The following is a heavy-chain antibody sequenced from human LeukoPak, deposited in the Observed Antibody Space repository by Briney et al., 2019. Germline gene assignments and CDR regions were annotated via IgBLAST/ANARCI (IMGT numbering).Heavy chain of an antibody. V-gene: IGHV4-39*01. J-gene: IGHJ4*02. D-gene: IGHD2-21*02. CDR3: ARAHCGGDCYFP. CDR1: GGSISSSSYY. Sequence: SETLSLTCTVSGGSISSSSYYWGWIRQPPGKGLEWIGSIYYSGSTYYNPSLKSRVTISVDTSKNQFSLKLSSVTAADTAVYYCARAHCGGDCYFPWGQGTLVTVSS. CDR2: IYYSGST.